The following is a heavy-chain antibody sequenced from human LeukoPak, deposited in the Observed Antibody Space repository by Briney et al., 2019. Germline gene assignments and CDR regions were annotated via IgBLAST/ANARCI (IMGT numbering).Heavy chain of an antibody. D-gene: IGHD5-24*01. CDR2: IIPIFGTA. Sequence: SVKVSCKASGGTFSSYAISWVRQAPGQGLEWMGGIIPIFGTANYAQKFQGRVTITTDESTSTAYMELSSLRSEDTAVYYCARVEMATTAIDYWGQGTLVTVSS. J-gene: IGHJ4*02. V-gene: IGHV1-69*05. CDR1: GGTFSSYA. CDR3: ARVEMATTAIDY.